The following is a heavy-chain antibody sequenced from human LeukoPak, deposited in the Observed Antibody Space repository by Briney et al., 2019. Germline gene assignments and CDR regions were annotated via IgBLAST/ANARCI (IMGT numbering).Heavy chain of an antibody. Sequence: GASVKVSCKASGYTFTDYYMHWVQQAPGKGLEWMGRVDPEDGETIYAEKFQGRVTITADTPTDTAYMELSSLRSEDTAVYYCARDLSRRRPHSSSWYYFDYWGQGTLVTVSS. D-gene: IGHD6-13*01. J-gene: IGHJ4*02. CDR3: ARDLSRRRPHSSSWYYFDY. V-gene: IGHV1-69-2*01. CDR2: VDPEDGET. CDR1: GYTFTDYY.